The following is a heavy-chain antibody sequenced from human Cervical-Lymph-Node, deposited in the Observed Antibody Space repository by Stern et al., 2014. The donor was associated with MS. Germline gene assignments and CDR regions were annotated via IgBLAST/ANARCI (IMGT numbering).Heavy chain of an antibody. J-gene: IGHJ1*01. D-gene: IGHD2-2*01. CDR2: INPHSGGT. V-gene: IGHV1-2*02. CDR1: GYTFTDYF. Sequence: QVQLVQSGAEVKKPGASVKVSCKASGYTFTDYFLHWVRQAPGQGLEWMVWINPHSGGTNYAQKFQGRVTMTSETSISTAYMELSSLRSDDTAVYYCARPGFCSSTSCQRYFQHWGQGTLVTVSS. CDR3: ARPGFCSSTSCQRYFQH.